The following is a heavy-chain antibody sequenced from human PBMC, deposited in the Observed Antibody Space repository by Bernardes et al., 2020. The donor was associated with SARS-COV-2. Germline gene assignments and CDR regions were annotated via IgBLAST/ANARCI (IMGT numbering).Heavy chain of an antibody. CDR3: AKDRSPTRHVGSLWSGYESPNYYCAMDV. CDR2: ISSNSIKI. D-gene: IGHD3-3*01. CDR1: GFTFSSYI. Sequence: GSLRLSCAASGFTFSSYIMSWVRQAPGKGLEWVSSISSNSIKIYYADSVKGRFTISRDNAKNSLYLQMNSLRAEDTAVYYCAKDRSPTRHVGSLWSGYESPNYYCAMDVWGQGATVTVSS. V-gene: IGHV3-21*01. J-gene: IGHJ6*02.